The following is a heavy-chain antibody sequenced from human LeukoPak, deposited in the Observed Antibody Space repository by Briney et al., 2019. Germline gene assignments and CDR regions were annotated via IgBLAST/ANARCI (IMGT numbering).Heavy chain of an antibody. CDR3: ARVIRAAPGKGYFDY. J-gene: IGHJ4*02. D-gene: IGHD6-13*01. CDR1: GFTFSTYA. Sequence: PGGSPRLSCAASGFTFSTYAMSWVRQAPGKGLEWASSISGSGGSTYHADSVKGRFTISRDSSKDTLYLQMNSLRAEDTAIYYCARVIRAAPGKGYFDYWGQGTLVTVSS. CDR2: ISGSGGST. V-gene: IGHV3-23*01.